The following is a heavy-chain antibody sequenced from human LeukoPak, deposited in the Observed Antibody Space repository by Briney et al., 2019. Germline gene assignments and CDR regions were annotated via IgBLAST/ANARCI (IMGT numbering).Heavy chain of an antibody. CDR3: ARDLGDYYGSGSSFFDY. D-gene: IGHD3-10*01. J-gene: IGHJ4*02. V-gene: IGHV3-7*04. CDR2: IKKDGSEK. Sequence: GGSLRLSCAASGFTFNNYWMSWVRQAPGKGLEWVANIKKDGSEKSYVDSVKGRFTISRDNAKNSLYLQMNSLRAEDTAVYYCARDLGDYYGSGSSFFDYWGQGTLVTVSS. CDR1: GFTFNNYW.